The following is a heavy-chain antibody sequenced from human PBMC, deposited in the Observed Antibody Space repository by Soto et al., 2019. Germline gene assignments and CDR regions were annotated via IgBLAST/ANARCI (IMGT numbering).Heavy chain of an antibody. V-gene: IGHV5-51*01. J-gene: IGHJ4*02. CDR1: GYSFSDYW. Sequence: GESLKISCKGSGYSFSDYWIGWVRQMPGKGLEFMGTIYAGVSDTRYSPSFEGQVTMSVDKSISTAYLHWTSLKASDTAMYYCARQHPLDSSAWYNWGQGTLVTVSS. CDR3: ARQHPLDSSAWYN. CDR2: IYAGVSDT. D-gene: IGHD6-19*01.